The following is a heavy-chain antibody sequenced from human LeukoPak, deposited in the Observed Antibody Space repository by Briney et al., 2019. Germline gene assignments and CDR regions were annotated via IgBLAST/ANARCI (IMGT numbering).Heavy chain of an antibody. D-gene: IGHD3-10*01. J-gene: IGHJ6*03. Sequence: NPGGSLRLSCAASGFTFSSYSMNWVRQAPGKGLEWVSSISSSSSYIYYADSVKGRFTISRDNAKNSLYLQMNSLRAEDTAVYYCARAPVRELAYYYYMDVWGKGTTVTISS. CDR2: ISSSSSYI. CDR3: ARAPVRELAYYYYMDV. V-gene: IGHV3-21*01. CDR1: GFTFSSYS.